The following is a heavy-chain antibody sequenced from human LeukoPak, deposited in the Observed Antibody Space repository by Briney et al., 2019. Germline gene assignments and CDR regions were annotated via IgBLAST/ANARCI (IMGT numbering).Heavy chain of an antibody. CDR3: AKGGYSSRAPLDY. V-gene: IGHV3-23*01. CDR2: ISSSGSST. CDR1: GFTFSSFA. J-gene: IGHJ4*02. Sequence: PGGSLRLSCAASGFTFSSFAMSWVRQAPGKGLEWVSGISSSGSSTFYADSVKGRFTISRDNSKDTLYLQMNSLRAEDTALYYCAKGGYSSRAPLDYWGQGILVTVSS. D-gene: IGHD6-13*01.